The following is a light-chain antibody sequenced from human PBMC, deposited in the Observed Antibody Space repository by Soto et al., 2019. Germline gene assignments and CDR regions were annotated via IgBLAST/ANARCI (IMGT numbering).Light chain of an antibody. J-gene: IGKJ1*01. V-gene: IGKV1-39*01. CDR3: QQSNSAHWT. Sequence: DILMTQSSSLSASVGDRVIIPCRASQNINSYLNWYQRKPGKAPKLLIYFASILQSGVHSRFRGRGYDTYFTFTISSLHPDDFAPYYCQQSNSAHWTFGQGTKMDMK. CDR2: FAS. CDR1: QNINSY.